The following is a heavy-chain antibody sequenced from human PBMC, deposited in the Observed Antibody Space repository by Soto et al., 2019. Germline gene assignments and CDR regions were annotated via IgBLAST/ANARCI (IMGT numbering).Heavy chain of an antibody. Sequence: GGSLRLSCAASGFTFSSYGMHWVRQAPGKGLEWVAVIWYDGSNKYYADSVKGRFTISRDNSKNTLYLQMNSLRAEDTAVYYCARDDRVVAATPVHYYYMDVWGKGTTVTVSS. CDR3: ARDDRVVAATPVHYYYMDV. J-gene: IGHJ6*03. CDR2: IWYDGSNK. CDR1: GFTFSSYG. D-gene: IGHD2-15*01. V-gene: IGHV3-33*01.